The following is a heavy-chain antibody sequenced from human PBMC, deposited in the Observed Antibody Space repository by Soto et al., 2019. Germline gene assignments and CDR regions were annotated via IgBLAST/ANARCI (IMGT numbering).Heavy chain of an antibody. V-gene: IGHV1-46*01. J-gene: IGHJ4*02. D-gene: IGHD3-3*01. CDR3: ARGTYYDFWSGHPTPYYFDY. CDR2: INPSGGST. CDR1: GYTFTSYY. Sequence: VASVKVSCKASGYTFTSYYMHWVRQAPGQGLEWMGIINPSGGSTSYAQKFQGRVTMTRDTSTSTVYMELSSLRSEDTAVYYCARGTYYDFWSGHPTPYYFDYWGQGTLVTVSS.